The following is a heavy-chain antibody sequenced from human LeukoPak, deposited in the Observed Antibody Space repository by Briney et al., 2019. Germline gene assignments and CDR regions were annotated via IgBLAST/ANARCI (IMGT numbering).Heavy chain of an antibody. Sequence: ASLKISCKGSGYSFTSYWIGWVRQMPGKGLEWMGIIYPGDSDTRYSPSFQGQVTISADKSISTAYLQWSSLKASDTAMYYCARSYSSSSPYYYYYMDVWGKGTTVTVSS. V-gene: IGHV5-51*01. J-gene: IGHJ6*03. CDR3: ARSYSSSSPYYYYYMDV. CDR2: IYPGDSDT. CDR1: GYSFTSYW. D-gene: IGHD6-6*01.